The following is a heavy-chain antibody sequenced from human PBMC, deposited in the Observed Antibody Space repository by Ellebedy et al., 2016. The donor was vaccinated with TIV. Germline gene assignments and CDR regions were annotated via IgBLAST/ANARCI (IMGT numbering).Heavy chain of an antibody. J-gene: IGHJ4*02. D-gene: IGHD3/OR15-3a*01. CDR2: IYSAVST. CDR3: ARVDLGLAFDH. Sequence: GGSLRLSCAVSGFDVRSNYWSWVRQAPGKGLDRVSIIYSAVSTYYADSVKGRFTISRDSSNNTLHLQMTSLRADETAVYYCARVDLGLAFDHWGRGALITVSS. CDR1: GFDVRSNY. V-gene: IGHV3-53*01.